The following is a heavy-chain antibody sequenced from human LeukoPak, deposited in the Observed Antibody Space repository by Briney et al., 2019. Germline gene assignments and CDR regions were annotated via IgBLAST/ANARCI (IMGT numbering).Heavy chain of an antibody. D-gene: IGHD2-8*01. Sequence: GGSLRLSCAASGFTFSSYAMHWVRQAPGKGLEWVAVISYDGSNKYYADSVKGRFTISRDNSKNTLYLQMNSLRAEDTAVYYCARTDIVLMVYATAPDYWGQGTLVTVSS. CDR2: ISYDGSNK. CDR3: ARTDIVLMVYATAPDY. V-gene: IGHV3-30*04. J-gene: IGHJ4*02. CDR1: GFTFSSYA.